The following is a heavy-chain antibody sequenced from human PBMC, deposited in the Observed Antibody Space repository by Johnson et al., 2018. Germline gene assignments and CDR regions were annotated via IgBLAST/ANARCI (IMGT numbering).Heavy chain of an antibody. CDR3: ARPTQRFLEWLDVFDI. CDR1: GFTFDDYG. V-gene: IGHV3-20*04. Sequence: VQLVESGGGVVRPGGSXRLSCTASGFTFDDYGMSWVRQAPGKGLEWVSGINWNGGSTGYADSVKGRFTISRDNVKNSLYLQMTSLRAEETSFYYFARPTQRFLEWLDVFDIWGQGTMVTVSS. CDR2: INWNGGST. D-gene: IGHD3-3*01. J-gene: IGHJ3*02.